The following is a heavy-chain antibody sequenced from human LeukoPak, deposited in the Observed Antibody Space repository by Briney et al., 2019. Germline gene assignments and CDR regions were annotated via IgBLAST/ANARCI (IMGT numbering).Heavy chain of an antibody. CDR1: GGTFNNSV. J-gene: IGHJ5*02. Sequence: SVKVSCKTSGGTFNNSVLSWVRQAPGQALEWLGGIMPPFGTAGYAQKFQRRVTITKHESTRTVYLELTSLTSDDTAVYYCARDVHGDYGSGWFDPWGQGTLVSVSS. V-gene: IGHV1-69*05. CDR2: IMPPFGTA. D-gene: IGHD4-17*01. CDR3: ARDVHGDYGSGWFDP.